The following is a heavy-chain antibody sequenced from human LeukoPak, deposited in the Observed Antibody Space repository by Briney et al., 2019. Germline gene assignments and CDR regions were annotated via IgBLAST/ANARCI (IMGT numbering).Heavy chain of an antibody. CDR2: IYHSGST. CDR1: GGSISSYY. J-gene: IGHJ5*02. V-gene: IGHV4-59*12. D-gene: IGHD3-3*01. Sequence: PSETLSLTCTVSGGSISSYYWSWIRQPPGKGLEWIGYIYHSGSTNYNPSLKSRVTISVDTSKNQFSLKLSSVTAADMAVYYCASSYYDFWSGSENPNWFDPWGQGTLVTVSS. CDR3: ASSYYDFWSGSENPNWFDP.